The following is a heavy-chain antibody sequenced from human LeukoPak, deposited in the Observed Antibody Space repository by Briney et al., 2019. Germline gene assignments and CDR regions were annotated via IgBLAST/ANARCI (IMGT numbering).Heavy chain of an antibody. CDR1: GGSFSGYY. D-gene: IGHD3-22*01. CDR3: ARGAYYYGSSGYPEYFQH. J-gene: IGHJ1*01. CDR2: INHSGST. V-gene: IGHV4-34*01. Sequence: SETLSLTCAVYGGSFSGYYCSWIRQPPGKGLEWIGEINHSGSTNYNPSLKSRVTISIDTSKNQFSLKLSSVTAADTAAYYCARGAYYYGSSGYPEYFQHWGQGTLVTVSS.